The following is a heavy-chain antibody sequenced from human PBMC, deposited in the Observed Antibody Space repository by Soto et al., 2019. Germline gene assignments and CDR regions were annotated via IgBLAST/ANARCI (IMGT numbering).Heavy chain of an antibody. Sequence: EVQLVESGGGLVQPGGSLRLSCAASGFTVSSNYMSWVRQAPGKGLEWVSVIYSGGSTYYADSVKGRFTISRDNSKNTLYLQMNSLRAEDTAVYYCARDRAYCGGDCYPYWGQGTLVTVSS. CDR3: ARDRAYCGGDCYPY. D-gene: IGHD2-21*02. V-gene: IGHV3-66*01. J-gene: IGHJ4*02. CDR1: GFTVSSNY. CDR2: IYSGGST.